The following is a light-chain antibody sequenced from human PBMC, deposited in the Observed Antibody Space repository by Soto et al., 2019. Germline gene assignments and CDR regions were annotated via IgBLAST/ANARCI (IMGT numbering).Light chain of an antibody. CDR3: SSYTSSNSYV. CDR1: SSDVGAYNS. V-gene: IGLV2-14*01. J-gene: IGLJ1*01. CDR2: DVS. Sequence: QSVLTQPASVSGSPGQSIAISCPGTSSDVGAYNSVSWYQQYPGKAPKLMIHDVSNRPSGVSDRFSGSKSGNTASLTISGLQAEDEADYYCSSYTSSNSYVFGSGTKVTVL.